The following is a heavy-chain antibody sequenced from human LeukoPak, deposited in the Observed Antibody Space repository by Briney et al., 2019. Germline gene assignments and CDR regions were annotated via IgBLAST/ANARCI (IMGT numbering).Heavy chain of an antibody. V-gene: IGHV4-31*03. CDR1: GGSISSGGYY. J-gene: IGHJ4*02. CDR2: IYYGGSN. CDR3: ARADGGDTFDY. Sequence: PSQTLSLTCTVSGGSISSGGYYWSWIRQHPRKGQEWIGYIYYGGSNYYNPSLKSRVTISVDTSKNQFSLKLSSVTAADTAVYYCARADGGDTFDYWGQGTLVTVSS. D-gene: IGHD2-21*02.